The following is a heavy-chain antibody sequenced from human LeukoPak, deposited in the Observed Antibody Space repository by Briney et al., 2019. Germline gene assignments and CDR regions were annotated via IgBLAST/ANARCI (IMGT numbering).Heavy chain of an antibody. CDR3: ARGVWGPSDYGDYVAG. CDR1: GGSISSGSYY. D-gene: IGHD4-17*01. Sequence: PSETLSLTCTVSGGSISSGSYYWSWIRQPAGKGLEWIGRIYTSGSTNYNPSLESRVTISVDTSKNQFSLKLSSVTAADTAVYYCARGVWGPSDYGDYVAGWGQGTLVTVSS. J-gene: IGHJ4*02. CDR2: IYTSGST. V-gene: IGHV4-61*02.